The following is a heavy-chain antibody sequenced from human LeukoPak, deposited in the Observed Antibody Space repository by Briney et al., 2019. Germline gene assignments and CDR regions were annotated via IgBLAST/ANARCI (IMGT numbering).Heavy chain of an antibody. Sequence: GGSLRLSXAASGFTFSSYAMSWVRQAPGKGLEWVSAISGSGGSTYYADSVKGRFTISRDNSKNTLYLQMNSLRAEDTAVYYCAKIPGGSYDFWSGYSARGFDPWGQGTLVTVSS. D-gene: IGHD3-3*01. V-gene: IGHV3-23*01. CDR1: GFTFSSYA. CDR2: ISGSGGST. J-gene: IGHJ5*02. CDR3: AKIPGGSYDFWSGYSARGFDP.